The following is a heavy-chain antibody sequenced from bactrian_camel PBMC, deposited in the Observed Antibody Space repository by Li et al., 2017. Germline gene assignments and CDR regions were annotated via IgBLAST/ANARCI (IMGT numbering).Heavy chain of an antibody. D-gene: IGHD3*01. CDR2: IYFATGGA. V-gene: IGHV3S54*01. J-gene: IGHJ4*01. CDR3: AAGRPLIGGAPCRLTRANFHV. Sequence: HVQLVESGGGSVEAGGSLRLSCTVSGSSSSKKCVAWFRQPPGKEREKVADIYFATGGASYGDSVKGRFTVSRDTAKNTVDLQMDSLKPEDTAMYYCAAGRPLIGGAPCRLTRANFHVWGQGTQVTVSS. CDR1: GSSSSKKC.